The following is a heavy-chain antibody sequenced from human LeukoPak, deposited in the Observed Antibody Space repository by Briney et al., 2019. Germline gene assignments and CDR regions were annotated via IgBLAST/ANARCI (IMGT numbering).Heavy chain of an antibody. D-gene: IGHD6-19*01. CDR3: ARGLGSGWYYYYYGMDV. CDR2: TTHNSGNT. CDR1: GYTFTSYN. J-gene: IGHJ6*02. Sequence: ASVKVSCKASGYTFTSYNIYLVRHGTGQGLGWMWWTTHNSGNTGYVQKFQGRVTMTRNTSISTAYMELSSLRSEDTAVYYCARGLGSGWYYYYYGMDVWGQGTTVTVSS. V-gene: IGHV1-8*01.